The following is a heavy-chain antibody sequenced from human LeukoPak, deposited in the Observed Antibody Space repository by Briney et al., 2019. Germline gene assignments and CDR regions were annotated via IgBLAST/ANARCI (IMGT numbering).Heavy chain of an antibody. D-gene: IGHD3-16*01. Sequence: ASVKVSCKASGYTFTSYYLHWVRQAPGQGLEWMGWIIPNSGGTNYAQKFQGRVTMTRDTSITTAYMELSRLRSDDTAVYYCARGGPAIEGLDFFDYWGQGTLVTVSS. CDR2: IIPNSGGT. CDR3: ARGGPAIEGLDFFDY. CDR1: GYTFTSYY. J-gene: IGHJ4*02. V-gene: IGHV1-2*02.